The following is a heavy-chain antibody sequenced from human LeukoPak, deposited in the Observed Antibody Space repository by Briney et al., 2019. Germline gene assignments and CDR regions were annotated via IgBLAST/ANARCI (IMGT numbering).Heavy chain of an antibody. V-gene: IGHV3-7*01. CDR3: AREFPPLRDGYIDV. CDR1: GFTFSSYW. CDR2: IRQDGSEK. Sequence: GGSLRLSCAASGFTFSSYWMSWVRQAPGKGLEWVAIIRQDGSEKYYVGSVKGRFTISRDNAKNSLYLQMNSLRGEDTAVYYCAREFPPLRDGYIDVWGKGTTVTVSS. J-gene: IGHJ6*03. D-gene: IGHD5-24*01.